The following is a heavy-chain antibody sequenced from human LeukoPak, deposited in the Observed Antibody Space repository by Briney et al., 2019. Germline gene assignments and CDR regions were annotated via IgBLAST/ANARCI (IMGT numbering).Heavy chain of an antibody. CDR3: AKSGVVWFGEFSPKRCYYMDV. J-gene: IGHJ6*03. V-gene: IGHV3-15*01. CDR2: IKSKTDGGTT. D-gene: IGHD3-10*01. CDR1: GFTFSNAW. Sequence: GGSLRLSCAASGFTFSNAWMSWVRQAPGKGLEWVGRIKSKTDGGTTDYAAPVKGRFTISRDNSKKTLYLQMNSLRAEDTAVYYCAKSGVVWFGEFSPKRCYYMDVWGKGTTVTVSS.